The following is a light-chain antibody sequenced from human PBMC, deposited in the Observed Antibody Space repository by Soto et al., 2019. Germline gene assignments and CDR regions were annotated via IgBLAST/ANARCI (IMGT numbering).Light chain of an antibody. J-gene: IGKJ4*01. V-gene: IGKV1-39*01. CDR1: QSISNH. CDR2: AAS. Sequence: DIQMTQSPSSLSASVEDRVIITCRASQSISNHLNWYQQKPGKAPKLLIFAASSLQSGVPSRFSGIGSGTDFTLSISSLQPEDFATYYCQQSYSGPLTFGGGTKVDIK. CDR3: QQSYSGPLT.